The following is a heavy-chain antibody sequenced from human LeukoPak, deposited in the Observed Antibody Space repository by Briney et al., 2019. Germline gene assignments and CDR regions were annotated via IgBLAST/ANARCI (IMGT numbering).Heavy chain of an antibody. CDR1: GFTFSNAW. J-gene: IGHJ4*02. V-gene: IGHV3-15*01. D-gene: IGHD3-22*01. CDR2: IKSKTDGGTT. Sequence: PGGSLRPSCAAPGFTFSNAWMSWVRQAPGKGLEWVGRIKSKTDGGTTDYAAPVKGRFTISRDDSKNTLYLQMNSLKTEDTAVYYCTTVARGYYYDSSGYFLLWGQGTLVTVSS. CDR3: TTVARGYYYDSSGYFLL.